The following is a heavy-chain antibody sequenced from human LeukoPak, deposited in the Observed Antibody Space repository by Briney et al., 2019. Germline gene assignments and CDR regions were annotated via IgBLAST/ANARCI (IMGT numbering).Heavy chain of an antibody. D-gene: IGHD3-10*01. CDR2: ISSSSSYI. CDR3: ARWKLSYYGSGSFPFDP. CDR1: GFTFSSYS. J-gene: IGHJ5*02. V-gene: IGHV3-21*01. Sequence: PGGSLRLSCAASGFTFSSYSMNWVRQAPGKGLEWVSSISSSSSYIYYADSVKGRFTISRDNAKNSLYLQMNSLRAEDTAVYYCARWKLSYYGSGSFPFDPWGQGTLVTVSS.